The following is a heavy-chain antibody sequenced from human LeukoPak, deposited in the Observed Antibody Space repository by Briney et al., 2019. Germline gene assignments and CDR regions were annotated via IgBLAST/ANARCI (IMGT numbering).Heavy chain of an antibody. Sequence: PGGSLRLSCAASGFTVSTNYMSWVRQAPGKGLEWVSVIYSGGRTYYADSVKGRFTISRDNSKNTVFLEMNSVRAEDTAVYYCARMRRMVRGVSAFDYWGQGTLVTVSS. CDR2: IYSGGRT. V-gene: IGHV3-66*01. CDR3: ARMRRMVRGVSAFDY. D-gene: IGHD3-10*01. CDR1: GFTVSTNY. J-gene: IGHJ4*02.